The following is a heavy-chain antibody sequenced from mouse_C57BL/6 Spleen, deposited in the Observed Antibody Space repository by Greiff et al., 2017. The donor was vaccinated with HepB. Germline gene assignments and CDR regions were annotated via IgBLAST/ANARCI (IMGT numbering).Heavy chain of an antibody. J-gene: IGHJ4*01. CDR3: ARSDGSGYLYYYAMDY. CDR2: IDPSDSET. Sequence: VQLQQPGAELVRPGSSVKLSCKASGYTFTSYWMHWVKQRPIQGLEWIGNIDPSDSETHYNQKFKDKATLTVDKSSSTAYMQLSSLTSEDSAVYYCARSDGSGYLYYYAMDYWGQGTSVTVSS. V-gene: IGHV1-52*01. CDR1: GYTFTSYW. D-gene: IGHD3-2*02.